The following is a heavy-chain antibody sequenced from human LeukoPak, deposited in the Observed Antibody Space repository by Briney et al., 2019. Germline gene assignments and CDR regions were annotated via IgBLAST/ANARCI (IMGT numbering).Heavy chain of an antibody. CDR3: AKEEGIVVVPAAKGAFDI. CDR2: ISGSGGST. Sequence: GGSLRLSCAVSGFTFSSYAMSWVRQAPGKGLEWVSGISGSGGSTYYADSVKGRFTISRDNSKNTLYLQMNSLRAEDTAVYYCAKEEGIVVVPAAKGAFDIWGQGTMVTVSS. V-gene: IGHV3-23*01. CDR1: GFTFSSYA. D-gene: IGHD2-2*01. J-gene: IGHJ3*02.